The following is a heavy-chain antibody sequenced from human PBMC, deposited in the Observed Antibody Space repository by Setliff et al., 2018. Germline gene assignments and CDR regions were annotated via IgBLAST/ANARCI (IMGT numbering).Heavy chain of an antibody. J-gene: IGHJ4*02. D-gene: IGHD5-12*01. CDR3: ARGGTFRYFDF. CDR1: DGSLSTYY. Sequence: SETLSLTCTVSDGSLSTYYWSWIRQPPGKGLEFIGYVYYSGTANYSPSLRSRLTISVDTSKNQFSLKLKSVTAADTAVYYCARGGTFRYFDFWGQGAPVTVSS. CDR2: VYYSGTA. V-gene: IGHV4-59*01.